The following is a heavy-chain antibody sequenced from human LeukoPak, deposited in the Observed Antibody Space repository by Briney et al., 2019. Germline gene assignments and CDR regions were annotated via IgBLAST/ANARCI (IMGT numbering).Heavy chain of an antibody. Sequence: ASVKVSCKASGYTFTGYYMHWVRQAPGQGLEWMGWINPNSGGTNYAQKFQGRVTMTRDTSISTAYMELSRLRAEDTALYYCAKDICSSTGCHEFDYWGQGTLVTVSS. V-gene: IGHV1-2*02. CDR1: GYTFTGYY. D-gene: IGHD2-2*01. J-gene: IGHJ4*02. CDR2: INPNSGGT. CDR3: AKDICSSTGCHEFDY.